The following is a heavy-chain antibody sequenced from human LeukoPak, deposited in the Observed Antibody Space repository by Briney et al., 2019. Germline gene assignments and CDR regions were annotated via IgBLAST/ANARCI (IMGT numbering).Heavy chain of an antibody. CDR1: GFTFSSFG. V-gene: IGHV3-30*02. Sequence: PGGSLRLSCAASGFTFSSFGMHWVRQAPGKGLERVAFIRYDGTDKYYADSARGRFTISRDNSKNTLYLQMNSLRPEDTAVYYCAPRVVVITAPFDHWGQGTLVTVSS. CDR3: APRVVVITAPFDH. CDR2: IRYDGTDK. J-gene: IGHJ4*02. D-gene: IGHD2-21*01.